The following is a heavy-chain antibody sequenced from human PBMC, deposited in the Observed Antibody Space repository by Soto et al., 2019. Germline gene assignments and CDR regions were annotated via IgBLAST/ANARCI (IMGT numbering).Heavy chain of an antibody. CDR2: IYYSGST. CDR3: ARDDPYGSGSYRAFDI. D-gene: IGHD3-10*01. J-gene: IGHJ3*02. Sequence: SETLSLTCTVSGDSSRSGSYYWRWIRQPPGKGLELIGYIYYSGSTNYNPSLKSRVTISVDTSKNQFSLKLSSVTAADTAVYYCARDDPYGSGSYRAFDIWGQGTMVTVS. V-gene: IGHV4-61*01. CDR1: GDSSRSGSYY.